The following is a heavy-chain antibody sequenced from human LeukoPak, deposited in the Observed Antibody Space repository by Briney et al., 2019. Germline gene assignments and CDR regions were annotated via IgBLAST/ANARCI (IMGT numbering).Heavy chain of an antibody. Sequence: GGSLRLSCVASGFTFHNYAMSWVRQAPGKGLEWVSGINGAGDGIYYADSVKGRFAISRDNSRNSLYLQVNSLRAGDTAVYYCAKDRPNGMDVWGQGTTVIVSS. J-gene: IGHJ6*02. CDR2: INGAGDGI. V-gene: IGHV3-23*01. CDR1: GFTFHNYA. CDR3: AKDRPNGMDV.